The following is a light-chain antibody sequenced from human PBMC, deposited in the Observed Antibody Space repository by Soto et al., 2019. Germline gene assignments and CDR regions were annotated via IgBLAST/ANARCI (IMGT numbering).Light chain of an antibody. J-gene: IGKJ1*01. Sequence: EIVLTQSPGTLSLSPGERATLSCRASQSVSSSYLAWYQQKPGQAPRLLIYGASSRATGIPDRFSGSGSGPDFTLTISRLEPEDFAVYYCQQYGRSWTFGQATKVEIK. CDR1: QSVSSSY. CDR3: QQYGRSWT. CDR2: GAS. V-gene: IGKV3-20*01.